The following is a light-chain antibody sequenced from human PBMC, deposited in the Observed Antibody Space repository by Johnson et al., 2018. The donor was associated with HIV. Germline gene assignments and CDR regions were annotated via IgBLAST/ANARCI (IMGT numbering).Light chain of an antibody. CDR2: ENN. CDR3: GTWDSSLRGGV. Sequence: QSVLTQPPSVSAAPGQRVTISCSGSSSNIGNDSVSWYQQLPGTAPELLIYENNKRPSGIPDRFSGSKSGTSATLGITGLQTGDEADYYCGTWDSSLRGGVFGTGTKVTVL. CDR1: SSNIGNDS. J-gene: IGLJ1*01. V-gene: IGLV1-51*02.